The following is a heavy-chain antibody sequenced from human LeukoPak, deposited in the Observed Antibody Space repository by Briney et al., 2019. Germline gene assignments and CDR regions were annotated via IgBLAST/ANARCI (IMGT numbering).Heavy chain of an antibody. CDR2: IYNGGII. Sequence: SETLSLTCTVSGDSISRYYWSWIRQPAGKGLEWIGRIYNGGIITYNPSLKSRVTMSIDTSNNQLSLRLRFVAAADTAVYYCARDSGTTGEVKFDPWGQGTLVTVSS. J-gene: IGHJ5*02. D-gene: IGHD3-10*01. CDR3: ARDSGTTGEVKFDP. CDR1: GDSISRYY. V-gene: IGHV4-4*07.